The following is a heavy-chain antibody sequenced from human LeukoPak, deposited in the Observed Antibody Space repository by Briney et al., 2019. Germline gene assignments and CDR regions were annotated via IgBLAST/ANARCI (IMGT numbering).Heavy chain of an antibody. CDR2: ISSSSTI. V-gene: IGHV3-48*01. CDR1: GFTFSSYS. CDR3: ARGAHYYGSGSYYNWLGY. J-gene: IGHJ4*02. D-gene: IGHD3-10*01. Sequence: GGSLRLSCAASGFTFSSYSMNWVRQAPGKGLEWVSYISSSSTIYYADSVKGRFTISRDNAKNSLYLQMNSLRAEDTAVYYCARGAHYYGSGSYYNWLGYWGQGTLVTVSS.